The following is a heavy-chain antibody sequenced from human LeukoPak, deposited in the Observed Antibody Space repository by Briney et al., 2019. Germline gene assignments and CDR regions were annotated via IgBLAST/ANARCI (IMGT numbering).Heavy chain of an antibody. V-gene: IGHV1-69*05. J-gene: IGHJ3*02. CDR3: ARECCGSGSYSAFDI. Sequence: ASVKVSCKASGGTFSSYAISWVRQAPGQGLEWMGGIIPIFGTANYAQKFQGRVTITTDESTSTAYMELSSLRSEDTAVYYCARECCGSGSYSAFDIWGQGTMVTVSS. CDR2: IIPIFGTA. CDR1: GGTFSSYA. D-gene: IGHD3-10*01.